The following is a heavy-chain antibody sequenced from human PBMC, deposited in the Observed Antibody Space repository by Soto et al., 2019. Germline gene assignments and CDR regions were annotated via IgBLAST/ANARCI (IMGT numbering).Heavy chain of an antibody. D-gene: IGHD3-3*01. CDR3: AKVEYYDFWSGYYYYYGLDV. Sequence: GGSLRLSCAASGFTFSTYGLTWVRQAPGKGLEWVSLINGDGAGTYYADSVKGRFTISRDNSKNTLYLQMNSLRAEDTAVYYCAKVEYYDFWSGYYYYYGLDVWGQGTTVTVSS. V-gene: IGHV3-23*01. CDR2: INGDGAGT. CDR1: GFTFSTYG. J-gene: IGHJ6*02.